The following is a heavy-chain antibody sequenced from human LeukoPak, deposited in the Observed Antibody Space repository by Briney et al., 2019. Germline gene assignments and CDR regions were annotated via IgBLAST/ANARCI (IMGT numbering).Heavy chain of an antibody. CDR2: IYTSGST. J-gene: IGHJ4*02. D-gene: IGHD5-12*01. V-gene: IGHV4-4*07. CDR3: ARDGGYGGPYYFDY. CDR1: GGSFSGYY. Sequence: PSETLSLTCAVCGGSFSGYYWSWIRQPAGKGLEWIGRIYTSGSTNYNPSLKSRVTMSVDTSKNQFSLKLSSVTAADTAVYYCARDGGYGGPYYFDYWGQGTLVTVSS.